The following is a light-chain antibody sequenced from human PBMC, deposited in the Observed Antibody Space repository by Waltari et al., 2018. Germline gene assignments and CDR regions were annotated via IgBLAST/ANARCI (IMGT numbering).Light chain of an antibody. Sequence: SSGLTQDPAVSVALGQTVRITCQGDCLRTYFATWYKQKPGQAPLLVIYCKNNRPSGIPDRFSGSSSEDTTSLTITGAQAEDEADYFCSSRDSSGNHVLFGGGTKLTVL. CDR2: CKN. J-gene: IGLJ3*02. V-gene: IGLV3-19*01. CDR3: SSRDSSGNHVL. CDR1: CLRTYF.